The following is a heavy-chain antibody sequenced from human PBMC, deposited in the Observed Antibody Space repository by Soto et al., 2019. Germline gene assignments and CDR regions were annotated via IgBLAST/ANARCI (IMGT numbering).Heavy chain of an antibody. Sequence: GGSLRLSCAASGFTFSTYGMHWVRQAPEKGLEWVAVISYDGNNKYYEDSVKGRFTISRDSSENTLYLQMNSLRAENTAVYYCAKSVYNWNDGFFDYWGQGTLVTGSS. CDR3: AKSVYNWNDGFFDY. CDR2: ISYDGNNK. CDR1: GFTFSTYG. V-gene: IGHV3-30*18. J-gene: IGHJ4*02. D-gene: IGHD1-1*01.